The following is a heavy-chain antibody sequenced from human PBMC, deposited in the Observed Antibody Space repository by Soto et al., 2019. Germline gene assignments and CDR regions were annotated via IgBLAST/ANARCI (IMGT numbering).Heavy chain of an antibody. CDR1: GGSISSYY. CDR3: ARRSDDSTGYYYYGMDV. Sequence: PSETLSLTCTVSGGSISSYYWSWIRQPPGKGLEWIGYIYYSGSTNYNPSLKSRVTISVNTSKNQFSPKLSSVTAADTAVYYCARRSDDSTGYYYYGMDVWGQGTTVTVSS. CDR2: IYYSGST. V-gene: IGHV4-59*08. D-gene: IGHD3-22*01. J-gene: IGHJ6*02.